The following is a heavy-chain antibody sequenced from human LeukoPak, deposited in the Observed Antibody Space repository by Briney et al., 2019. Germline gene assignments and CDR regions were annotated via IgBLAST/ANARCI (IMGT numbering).Heavy chain of an antibody. V-gene: IGHV4-39*01. CDR1: GGSISSSSYY. J-gene: IGHJ6*02. CDR2: IYYSGST. CDR3: ARTCGSYHYYYYGMDV. D-gene: IGHD1-26*01. Sequence: PSETLSLTCTVSGGSISSSSYYWGWIRQPPGKGLEWIGSIYYSGSTYYNPSLKSRVTISVDTSKNQFSLKLSSVTAADTAVYYCARTCGSYHYYYYGMDVWGQGTTVTVSS.